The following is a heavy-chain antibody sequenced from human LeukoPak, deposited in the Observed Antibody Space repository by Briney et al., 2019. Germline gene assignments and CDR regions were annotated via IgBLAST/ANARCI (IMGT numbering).Heavy chain of an antibody. CDR1: GGTFSSYA. V-gene: IGHV1-69*13. Sequence: SVKVSCKASGGTFSSYAISWVRQAPGQGLEWMGGIIPIFGTANYAQKFQGRVTITADESTSTAYMELSSLRSEDTAVYYCATFTIFGVDKDFDYWGQGTLVTVSS. CDR2: IIPIFGTA. J-gene: IGHJ4*02. CDR3: ATFTIFGVDKDFDY. D-gene: IGHD3-3*01.